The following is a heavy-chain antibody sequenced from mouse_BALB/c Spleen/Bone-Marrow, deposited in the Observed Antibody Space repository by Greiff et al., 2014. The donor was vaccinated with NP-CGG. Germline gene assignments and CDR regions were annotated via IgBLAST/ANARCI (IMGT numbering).Heavy chain of an antibody. Sequence: EVQLQQSGPELVKPGASVEISCKASGYTFTDYNMHWVKQSHGESLEWIGYIYPYNGGTGYNQKFKSKATLTVDNSSSTAYMELRSLTSEDSAVYYCARGGGYDGYYGLAYWGQGTLVTVSA. CDR1: GYTFTDYN. CDR3: ARGGGYDGYYGLAY. J-gene: IGHJ3*01. D-gene: IGHD2-3*01. V-gene: IGHV1S29*02. CDR2: IYPYNGGT.